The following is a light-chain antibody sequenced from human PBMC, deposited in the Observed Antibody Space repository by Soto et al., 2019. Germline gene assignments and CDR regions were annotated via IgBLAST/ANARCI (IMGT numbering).Light chain of an antibody. J-gene: IGKJ1*01. CDR3: QQYNSQRT. V-gene: IGKV1-5*03. CDR1: QYISSW. CDR2: KAS. Sequence: DIQMTQSPSTLSASVGDRVTITCRASQYISSWLAWYQQKPGKAPKLLIYKASSLESGVPSRFSGSGSGTAFTLTISSLQPDYFATYYCQQYNSQRTFGQGTKVEIK.